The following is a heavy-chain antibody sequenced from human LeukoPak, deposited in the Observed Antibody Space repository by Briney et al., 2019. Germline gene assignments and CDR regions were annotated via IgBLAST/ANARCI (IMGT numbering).Heavy chain of an antibody. CDR3: ARGGRKSGWGEPHDS. CDR2: ISYDGSNK. V-gene: IGHV3-30*04. Sequence: GRSLRLSCAASGFTFSSYAMHWVRQAPGKGLEWVAVISYDGSNKYYADSVKGRFTVSRDNSKNTPYLQMNSLRAEDTAVYYCARGGRKSGWGEPHDSWAQGTLVTVSS. CDR1: GFTFSSYA. J-gene: IGHJ4*02. D-gene: IGHD3-16*01.